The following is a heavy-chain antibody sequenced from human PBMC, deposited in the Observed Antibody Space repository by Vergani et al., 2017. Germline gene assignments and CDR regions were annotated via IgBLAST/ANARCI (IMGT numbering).Heavy chain of an antibody. CDR1: GFTFSNFG. V-gene: IGHV3-30*19. D-gene: IGHD2-2*01. Sequence: QVQLVESAGGVVQPGGSLRLSCAASGFTFSNFGMHWIRQAPGKGVEWLAVISYDGSNKYYADSVKGRFTISRDNSKNTLYLQMNSLRAEDTAVYYCARDWGPWDIVVVGNYWGQGTLVTVSS. CDR2: ISYDGSNK. CDR3: ARDWGPWDIVVVGNY. J-gene: IGHJ4*02.